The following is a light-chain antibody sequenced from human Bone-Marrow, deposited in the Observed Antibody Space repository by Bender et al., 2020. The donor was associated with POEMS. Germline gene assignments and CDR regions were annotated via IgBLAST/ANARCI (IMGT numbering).Light chain of an antibody. CDR1: SSDIGTYNY. J-gene: IGLJ2*01. CDR3: CSDEGSDTFV. V-gene: IGLV2-11*01. Sequence: QSASTQPASVSGSPGQAVTISCTGTSSDIGTYNYVSWYQHHPGTAPKLMIYDVTRRPSGVPDRFSGSKSGNTASLNISGLQAEDEADYYCCSDEGSDTFVFGGGTKLSV. CDR2: DVT.